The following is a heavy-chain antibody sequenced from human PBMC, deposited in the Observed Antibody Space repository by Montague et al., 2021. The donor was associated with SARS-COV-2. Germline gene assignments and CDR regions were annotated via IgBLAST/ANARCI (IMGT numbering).Heavy chain of an antibody. D-gene: IGHD3-10*01. Sequence: SETLSLTCIVSGGSISSRTYYWGWTRQPPGKGLEWIGSIFYDGSTYYNPSLKSRVTISVDTSKNQFSLNLSSVTAADTAVYYCARHGPNDYYHSRYFDLWGRGTLVTVSS. CDR2: IFYDGST. CDR1: GGSISSRTYY. CDR3: ARHGPNDYYHSRYFDL. V-gene: IGHV4-39*01. J-gene: IGHJ2*01.